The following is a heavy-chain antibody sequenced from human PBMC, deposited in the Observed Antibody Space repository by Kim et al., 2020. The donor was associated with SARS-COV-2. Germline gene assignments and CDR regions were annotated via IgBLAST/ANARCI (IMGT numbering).Heavy chain of an antibody. D-gene: IGHD2-21*02. CDR1: GFTFSNAW. CDR3: TTDNVAYCGGDCYSHVAFDV. J-gene: IGHJ3*01. V-gene: IGHV3-15*01. Sequence: GGSLRLSCAASGFTFSNAWMRWVRQAPGKGLEWVGLIKDKTDGGTTDYAAPVKGRFTISRDDSKNTLYLQMNSLKIEDTAMYYCTTDNVAYCGGDCYSHVAFDVWGQGTMVTVSS. CDR2: IKDKTDGGTT.